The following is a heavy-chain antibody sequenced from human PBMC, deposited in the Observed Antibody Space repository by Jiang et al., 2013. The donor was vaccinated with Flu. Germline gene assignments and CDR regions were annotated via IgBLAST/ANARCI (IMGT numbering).Heavy chain of an antibody. D-gene: IGHD3-10*01. Sequence: SGAEVKKPGSSVKVSCKASGGTFSNHAISWVRQAPGQGLEWMGGIIPLLDISNYAQNFQGRVTITADISTSTVDMELSSLRSEDTAVYYCARRFRYHGSGTYYFDSWGQGTLVTVSS. V-gene: IGHV1-69*04. CDR3: ARRFRYHGSGTYYFDS. CDR2: IIPLLDIS. CDR1: GGTFSNHA. J-gene: IGHJ4*02.